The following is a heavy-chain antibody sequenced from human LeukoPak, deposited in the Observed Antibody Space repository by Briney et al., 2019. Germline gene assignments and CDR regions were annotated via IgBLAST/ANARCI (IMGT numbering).Heavy chain of an antibody. J-gene: IGHJ5*02. CDR1: GGSISSSSYY. CDR2: IYTSGST. V-gene: IGHV4-61*02. D-gene: IGHD2-21*02. CDR3: ATQHIVVVTATEFDP. Sequence: SQTLSLTCTVSGGSISSSSYYWSWIRQPAGKGLEWIGRIYTSGSTNYNPSLKSRVTISVDTSKNQFSLKLSSVTAADTAVYYCATQHIVVVTATEFDPWGQGTLVTVSS.